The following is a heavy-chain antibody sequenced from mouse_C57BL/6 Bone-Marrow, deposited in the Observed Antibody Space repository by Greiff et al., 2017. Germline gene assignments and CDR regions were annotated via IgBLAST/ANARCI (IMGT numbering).Heavy chain of an antibody. D-gene: IGHD1-1*01. CDR1: GYTFTSYW. CDR3: ARFGYYGRVY. CDR2: IDPSDSYT. J-gene: IGHJ2*01. Sequence: VKLQQPGAELVMPGASVKLSCKASGYTFTSYWMHWVKQRPGQGLEWIGEIDPSDSYTNYNQKFKGKSTLTVDKSSSTAYMQLSSLTSEDSAVYYCARFGYYGRVYWGQGTTLTVSS. V-gene: IGHV1-69*01.